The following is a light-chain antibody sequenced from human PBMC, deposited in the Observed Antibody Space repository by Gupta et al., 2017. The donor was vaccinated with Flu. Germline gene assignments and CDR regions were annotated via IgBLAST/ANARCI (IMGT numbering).Light chain of an antibody. CDR1: NSNIGINY. V-gene: IGLV1-47*01. CDR2: KSN. CDR3: ATWDDSLSAVV. Sequence: QSVLTQPPSTSGTPGQRVTFSCSGGNSNIGINYVYLYQQLPGAAPKLIIYKSNQRPSGVPDRFSGSKSGTSASLAISGLRSEDEAEYYCATWDDSLSAVVFGGGTKLTVL. J-gene: IGLJ2*01.